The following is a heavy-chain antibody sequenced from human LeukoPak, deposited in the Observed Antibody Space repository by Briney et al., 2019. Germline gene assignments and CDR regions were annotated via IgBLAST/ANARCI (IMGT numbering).Heavy chain of an antibody. CDR2: ISSSSSYI. J-gene: IGHJ6*03. CDR3: ARDFSSGSYYGGYYYYYMDV. Sequence: AGESLRLSCAVSGFTFSSYSMNWVRQAPGRVLEWVSSISSSSSYIYYADSVKGRFTISRDNAKNSLYLQMNSLRAEDTAVYYCARDFSSGSYYGGYYYYYMDVWGKGTTVTVSS. CDR1: GFTFSSYS. V-gene: IGHV3-21*01. D-gene: IGHD1-26*01.